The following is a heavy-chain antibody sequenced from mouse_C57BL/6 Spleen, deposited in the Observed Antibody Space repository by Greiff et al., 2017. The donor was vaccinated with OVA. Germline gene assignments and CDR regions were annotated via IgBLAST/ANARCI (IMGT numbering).Heavy chain of an antibody. D-gene: IGHD1-3*01. Sequence: EVNVVESGEGLVKPGGSLKLSCAASGFTFSSYAMSWVRQTPEKRLEWVAYISSGGDYIYYADTVKGRFTISRDNARNTLYLQMSSLKSEDTAMYYCTKDRSDFDYWGQGTTLTVSS. J-gene: IGHJ2*01. CDR3: TKDRSDFDY. V-gene: IGHV5-9-1*02. CDR1: GFTFSSYA. CDR2: ISSGGDYI.